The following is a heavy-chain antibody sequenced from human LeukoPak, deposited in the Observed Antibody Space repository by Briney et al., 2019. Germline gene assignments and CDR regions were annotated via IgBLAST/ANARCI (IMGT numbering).Heavy chain of an antibody. Sequence: SETLSLTCTVSGGSISSYYWSWIRQPAGKGLEWIGSIYQSGRTYYNASLKSRVTISVDTSKNQFSLKLTSVTAADTAVYFCATTDGSGWEGANHWGQGSLVTVSS. CDR2: IYQSGRT. V-gene: IGHV4-4*07. CDR1: GGSISSYY. J-gene: IGHJ5*02. D-gene: IGHD2-15*01. CDR3: ATTDGSGWEGANH.